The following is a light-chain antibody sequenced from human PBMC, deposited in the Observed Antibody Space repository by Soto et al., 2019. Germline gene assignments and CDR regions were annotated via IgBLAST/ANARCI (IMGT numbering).Light chain of an antibody. CDR3: SSYTSSSTQV. V-gene: IGLV2-14*01. Sequence: QSALTQPASVSGSPGQSITISCTGTSSDVGAYNYVSWYRQHPGKAPKLMIYDVSNRPSGVSSRFSGSKSGNTASLTISGLQAEDEADYYCSSYTSSSTQVFGTGTKLTVL. CDR1: SSDVGAYNY. CDR2: DVS. J-gene: IGLJ1*01.